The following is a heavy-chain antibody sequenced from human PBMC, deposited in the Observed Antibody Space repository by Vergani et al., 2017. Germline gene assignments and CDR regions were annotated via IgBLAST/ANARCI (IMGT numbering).Heavy chain of an antibody. CDR3: AKASXSPNQYYYYYYMDV. V-gene: IGHV3-30*18. Sequence: QVQLVESGGGVVQPGRSLRLSCAASGFTFSSYGMHWVRQAPGKGLEWVAVISYDGSNKYYADSVKGRFTISRDNSKNTLYLQMNSLRAEDTAVYYCAKASXSPNQYYYYYYMDVWGKGTTVTVSS. D-gene: IGHD6-6*01. CDR1: GFTFSSYG. J-gene: IGHJ6*03. CDR2: ISYDGSNK.